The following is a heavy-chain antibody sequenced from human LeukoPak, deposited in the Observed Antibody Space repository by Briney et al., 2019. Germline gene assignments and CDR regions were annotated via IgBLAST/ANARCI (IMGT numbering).Heavy chain of an antibody. Sequence: GGSLRLSCAASGFTFSSYGMHWVRQAPGKGLEWVAVISCDGSNKYYADSVKGRFTISRDNSKNTLYLQMNSLRAEDTAVYYCAKFDRVSPNGSYDYWGQGTLVTVSS. V-gene: IGHV3-30*18. D-gene: IGHD1-26*01. CDR2: ISCDGSNK. CDR1: GFTFSSYG. CDR3: AKFDRVSPNGSYDY. J-gene: IGHJ4*02.